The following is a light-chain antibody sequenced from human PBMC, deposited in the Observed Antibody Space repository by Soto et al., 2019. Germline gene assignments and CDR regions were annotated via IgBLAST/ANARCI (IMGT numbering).Light chain of an antibody. Sequence: QSVLTQPASVSGSPGQSITISCTGTSSDVGGYNYVSWYQQHPGKAPKLVIYDVSNRPSGVSNRFSGSKSGNTASLTISGLQAEDEADYYCSSYTTTSTLFGGGTQLTVL. CDR3: SSYTTTSTL. J-gene: IGLJ2*01. V-gene: IGLV2-14*01. CDR1: SSDVGGYNY. CDR2: DVS.